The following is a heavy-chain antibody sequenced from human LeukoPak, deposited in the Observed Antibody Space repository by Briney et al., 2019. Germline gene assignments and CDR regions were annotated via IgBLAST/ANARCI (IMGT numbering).Heavy chain of an antibody. CDR2: IKQDGSEK. CDR1: GFTFSSYW. Sequence: PGGSLRLSCAASGFTFSSYWMSWVRQAPGKGLEWVANIKQDGSEKYYVDSVKGRFTISRDNAKNSLYLQMNSLRAEDTAVYYCARESEMALYYYYYMDVWGKGTTVTISS. D-gene: IGHD5-24*01. V-gene: IGHV3-7*01. J-gene: IGHJ6*03. CDR3: ARESEMALYYYYYMDV.